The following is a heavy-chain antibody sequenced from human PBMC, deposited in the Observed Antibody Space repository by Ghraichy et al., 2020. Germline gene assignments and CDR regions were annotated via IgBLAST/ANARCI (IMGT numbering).Heavy chain of an antibody. CDR3: ARGQPPGFGELLRN. V-gene: IGHV4-59*01. CDR1: GGSISSYY. D-gene: IGHD3-10*01. CDR2: IYYSGST. J-gene: IGHJ4*02. Sequence: SETLSLTCTVSGGSISSYYWSWIRQPPGKGLEWIGYIYYSGSTNYNPSLKSRVTISVDTSKNQFSLKLSSVTAADTAVYYCARGQPPGFGELLRNWGQGTLVTVSS.